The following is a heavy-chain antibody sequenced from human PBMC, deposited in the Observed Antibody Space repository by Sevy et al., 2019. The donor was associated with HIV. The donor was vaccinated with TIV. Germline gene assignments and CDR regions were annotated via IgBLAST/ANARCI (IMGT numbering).Heavy chain of an antibody. CDR3: MGGNSYGDAFNI. Sequence: GGSLRLSCVVSGFSVRDNYVSWVRQVAGRGLEWFSIIYSAGATYYRDSVKGRFTISRHISENTVYLQMNSLRTEDTALYYCMGGNSYGDAFNIWGQGTKVTVSS. D-gene: IGHD5-18*01. J-gene: IGHJ3*02. CDR1: GFSVRDNY. V-gene: IGHV3-53*04. CDR2: IYSAGAT.